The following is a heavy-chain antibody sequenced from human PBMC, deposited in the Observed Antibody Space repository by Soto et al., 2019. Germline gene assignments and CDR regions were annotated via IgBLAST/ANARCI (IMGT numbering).Heavy chain of an antibody. Sequence: QVQLVQSGAEVKKPGSSVKVSCKASGGTFSSYAISWVRQAPGQGLEWMGGIIPIFGTANYAQKFQGRVTITADESTSTAYMELSSLRSEDTAVYYCGTIRLKNWNYVRVGYFDYWGQGTLVTVSS. CDR1: GGTFSSYA. V-gene: IGHV1-69*01. CDR3: GTIRLKNWNYVRVGYFDY. D-gene: IGHD1-7*01. J-gene: IGHJ4*02. CDR2: IIPIFGTA.